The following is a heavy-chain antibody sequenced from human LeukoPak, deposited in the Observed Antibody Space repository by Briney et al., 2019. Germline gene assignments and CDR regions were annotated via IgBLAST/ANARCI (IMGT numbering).Heavy chain of an antibody. V-gene: IGHV4-59*01. Sequence: ETLSLTCTVSGVSMSSYYWSWIRQVPGKELEYVGYIFNTGSATYNPSLESRVTISVDTSKNQISLKLSAVTAADTAIYYCARVTYTNYWADYWGRGTLVTVSS. D-gene: IGHD1-7*01. J-gene: IGHJ4*02. CDR2: IFNTGSA. CDR3: ARVTYTNYWADY. CDR1: GVSMSSYY.